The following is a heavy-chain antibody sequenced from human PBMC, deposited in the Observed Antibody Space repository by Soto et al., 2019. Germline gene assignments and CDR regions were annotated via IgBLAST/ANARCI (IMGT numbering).Heavy chain of an antibody. D-gene: IGHD6-13*01. V-gene: IGHV5-10-1*01. CDR2: IDPSDSYT. J-gene: IGHJ6*02. Sequence: GESLKISCKGSGYSFTSYWISWVRQMPGKGLEWIGRIDPSDSYTNYSPSFQGHVTISADQSISTAYLQWSSLKASDTAMHYCASFGYSSSWYGMDVWGQGTTVTLSS. CDR3: ASFGYSSSWYGMDV. CDR1: GYSFTSYW.